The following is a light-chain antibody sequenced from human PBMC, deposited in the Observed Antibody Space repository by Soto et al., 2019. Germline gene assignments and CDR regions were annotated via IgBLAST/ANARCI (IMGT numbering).Light chain of an antibody. Sequence: DIQMTQSPSSLSASVGDRVTITCRASQSISSKLNWYQQKPGKVPKLLIYAASSLQSGVPSRFSGGGSGTDFTLTISSLQPEDFATYYCQQSYSRVTFGQGTKV. V-gene: IGKV1-39*01. CDR1: QSISSK. CDR3: QQSYSRVT. CDR2: AAS. J-gene: IGKJ1*01.